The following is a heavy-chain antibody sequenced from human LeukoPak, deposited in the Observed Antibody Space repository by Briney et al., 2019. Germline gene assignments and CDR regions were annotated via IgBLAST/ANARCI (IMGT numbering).Heavy chain of an antibody. CDR2: ISYDGSNK. CDR1: GFTFSSYA. J-gene: IGHJ4*02. D-gene: IGHD3-10*01. CDR3: ARGRNRWMVRGVHDY. Sequence: GGSLRLSCAASGFTFSSYAMHWVRQAPGKGLEWVAVISYDGSNKYYADSVKGRFTISRDNSKNTLYLQMNSLRAEDTAVYYCARGRNRWMVRGVHDYWGQGALVTVSS. V-gene: IGHV3-30-3*01.